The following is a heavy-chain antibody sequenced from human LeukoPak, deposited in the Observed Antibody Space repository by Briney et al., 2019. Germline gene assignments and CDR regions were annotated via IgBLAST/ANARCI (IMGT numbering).Heavy chain of an antibody. CDR3: AKSGGYGLIDY. V-gene: IGHV4-39*01. CDR1: GASVSGSPYY. Sequence: SETLSLTCTVSGASVSGSPYYWGWIRQPPGKGLEWIGSIYSSGSTYYHASLQSRVTISIETSKNQISLRLNSVTAADTAMYYCAKSGGYGLIDYWGQGTLVTVSS. CDR2: IYSSGST. J-gene: IGHJ4*02. D-gene: IGHD1-26*01.